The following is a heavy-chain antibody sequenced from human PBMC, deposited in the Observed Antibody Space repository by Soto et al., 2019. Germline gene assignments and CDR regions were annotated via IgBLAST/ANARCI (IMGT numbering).Heavy chain of an antibody. Sequence: PSETLSLTCTVSGGSISSYYWSWIRQPPGKGLEWIGYIYYSGSTNYNPSLKSRVTISVDTSKNQFSLKLSSVTAADTAVYYCVRHTTTSRGWFDPWGQGTLVTVSS. D-gene: IGHD4-17*01. V-gene: IGHV4-59*08. CDR2: IYYSGST. J-gene: IGHJ5*02. CDR1: GGSISSYY. CDR3: VRHTTTSRGWFDP.